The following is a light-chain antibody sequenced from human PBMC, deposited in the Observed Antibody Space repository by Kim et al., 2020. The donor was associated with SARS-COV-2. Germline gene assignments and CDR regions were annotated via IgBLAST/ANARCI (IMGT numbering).Light chain of an antibody. CDR3: QQRSNWGMYT. CDR2: DAS. V-gene: IGKV3-11*01. CDR1: QSVSSY. J-gene: IGKJ2*01. Sequence: LSPGERATRSCRASQSVSSYLAWYQQKPGQAPRLLIYDASNRATGIPARFSGSGSGTDFTLTISSLEPEDFAVYYCQQRSNWGMYTFGQGTKLEI.